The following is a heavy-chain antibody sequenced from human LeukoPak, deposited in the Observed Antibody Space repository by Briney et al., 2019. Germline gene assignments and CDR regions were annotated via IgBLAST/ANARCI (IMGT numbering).Heavy chain of an antibody. D-gene: IGHD4-23*01. V-gene: IGHV5-10-1*01. CDR3: ASIRWPRDAFDI. CDR2: IDPSDSYT. CDR1: GYSFTSYW. J-gene: IGHJ3*02. Sequence: GESLKISCKGSGYSFTSYWIGWVRQMPGKGLEWMGRIDPSDSYTNYSPSFQGHVTISADKSISTAYLQWSSLKASDTAMYYCASIRWPRDAFDIWGQGTMVTVSS.